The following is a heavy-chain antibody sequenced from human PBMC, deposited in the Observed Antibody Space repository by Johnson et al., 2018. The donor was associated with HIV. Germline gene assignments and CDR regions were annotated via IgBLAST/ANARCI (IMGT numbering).Heavy chain of an antibody. J-gene: IGHJ3*02. V-gene: IGHV3-66*01. Sequence: VQLVESGGGLVQPGGSLRLSCTASGFTVNSNYMSWVRQAPGKGLEWVSIIYSGGSTYYADSVKGRFTISRDNSKNTLYLQMNSLRAEDTAVYYCARDQITMILPMGNAFNIWGQGTMVTVSS. D-gene: IGHD3-22*01. CDR1: GFTVNSNY. CDR3: ARDQITMILPMGNAFNI. CDR2: IYSGGST.